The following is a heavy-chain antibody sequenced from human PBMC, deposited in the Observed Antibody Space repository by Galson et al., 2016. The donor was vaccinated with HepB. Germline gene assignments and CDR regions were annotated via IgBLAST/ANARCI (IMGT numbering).Heavy chain of an antibody. D-gene: IGHD2/OR15-2a*01. Sequence: SLRLSCAASGFTFRKYYMTWVRQAPGKGLEWFSVINSGYSTNYAASVQGRFTISRDNSKSTLYLQMDSLRAEDTAVYYCAREYFYRMDVWGKGTTVTVSS. CDR3: AREYFYRMDV. V-gene: IGHV3-53*01. J-gene: IGHJ6*03. CDR1: GFTFRKYY. CDR2: INSGYST.